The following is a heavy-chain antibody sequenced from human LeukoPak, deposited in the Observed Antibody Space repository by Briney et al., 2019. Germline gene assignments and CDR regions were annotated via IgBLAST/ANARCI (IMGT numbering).Heavy chain of an antibody. CDR1: GGSISSSSYY. J-gene: IGHJ6*03. Sequence: SETLSLTCTVSGGSISSSSYYWGWIRQPPGKGLEWIGSIYYSGSTYYNPSLKSRVTISVDTSKNQFSLKLSSVTAADTAVYYCARRTGDILTGYWTYYYYMDVWGKGTTVTVSS. D-gene: IGHD3-9*01. CDR3: ARRTGDILTGYWTYYYYMDV. CDR2: IYYSGST. V-gene: IGHV4-39*07.